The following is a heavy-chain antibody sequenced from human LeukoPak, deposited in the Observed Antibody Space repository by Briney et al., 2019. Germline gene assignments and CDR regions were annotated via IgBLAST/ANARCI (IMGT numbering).Heavy chain of an antibody. CDR3: AKDYYGSGSLFDY. CDR1: GFTFRTYG. D-gene: IGHD3-10*01. J-gene: IGHJ4*02. Sequence: PGGSLRLSCAASGFTFRTYGMHWVRQAPGKGLEWVAFMRYDGSNEYYADSVKGRFTISRDNSKNTLYLQMKSLRAEDTAVYYCAKDYYGSGSLFDYWGQGTLVTVSS. V-gene: IGHV3-30*02. CDR2: MRYDGSNE.